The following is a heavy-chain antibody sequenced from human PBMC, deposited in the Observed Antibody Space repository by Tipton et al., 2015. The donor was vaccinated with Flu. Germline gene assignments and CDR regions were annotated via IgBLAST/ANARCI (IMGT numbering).Heavy chain of an antibody. CDR2: IHRSGNT. V-gene: IGHV4-59*04. D-gene: IGHD4-11*01. CDR1: GGSFSRYY. Sequence: PRLVKPSETVSLNCIVSGGSFSRYYWGWIRQPPGKGLEWIGNIHRSGNTYHNPSLKSRVTMSVDSSKNQFSLRLTSVTAADTAVYFCARRDYSNYVSEPKNWFDPWGQGILVTVSS. J-gene: IGHJ5*02. CDR3: ARRDYSNYVSEPKNWFDP.